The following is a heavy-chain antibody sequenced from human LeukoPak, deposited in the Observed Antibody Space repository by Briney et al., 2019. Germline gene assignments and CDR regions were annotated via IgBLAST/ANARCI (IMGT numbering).Heavy chain of an antibody. V-gene: IGHV1-69*05. Sequence: SVKVSCKASGGTFSSYAISWVRQAPGQGLEWMGGIIPIFGTANYAQKFQGRVTITTDESTSTAYMELSSLRSEDTAVYYCENPEVGSTDPTLDYWGQGTLVTVSS. CDR1: GGTFSSYA. CDR2: IIPIFGTA. J-gene: IGHJ4*02. CDR3: ENPEVGSTDPTLDY. D-gene: IGHD1-26*01.